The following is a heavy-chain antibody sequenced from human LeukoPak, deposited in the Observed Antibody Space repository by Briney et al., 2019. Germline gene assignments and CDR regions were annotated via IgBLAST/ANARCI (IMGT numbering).Heavy chain of an antibody. CDR2: IWSDGTNE. D-gene: IGHD1-26*01. CDR1: GFSFSTCA. CDR3: ARASGTGSYILDY. J-gene: IGHJ4*02. Sequence: GGSLRLSCVASGFSFSTCAIPWVRQAPGKGLEWVAIIWSDGTNEKYANSVKGRFTISRDNFENTVYLQMNSLRAEDTAVYYCARASGTGSYILDYWGQGTLLTVSS. V-gene: IGHV3-33*01.